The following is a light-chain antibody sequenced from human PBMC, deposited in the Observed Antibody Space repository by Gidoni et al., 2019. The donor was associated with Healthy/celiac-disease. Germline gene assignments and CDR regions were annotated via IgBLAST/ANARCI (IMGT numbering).Light chain of an antibody. V-gene: IGKV3-20*01. CDR3: QQYGRSPLGT. J-gene: IGKJ1*01. Sequence: EILLPQSPRTLSLSPGERATRSCRASQSVSSSYLAWYQQKPGQAPRLLIYGASSRATGIPDRFSGSGSGKDFTLTISRLEPEDFAVYYCQQYGRSPLGTFGQGTKVEIK. CDR2: GAS. CDR1: QSVSSSY.